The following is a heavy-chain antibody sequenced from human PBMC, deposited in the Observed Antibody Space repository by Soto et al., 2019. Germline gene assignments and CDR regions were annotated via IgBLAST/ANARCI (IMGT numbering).Heavy chain of an antibody. CDR1: GFTFSSYA. D-gene: IGHD3-22*01. J-gene: IGHJ3*02. Sequence: GGSLRLSCAASGFTFSSYAMSWVRQAPGKGLQWVSAISGSGGSTYYADSVKGRFTISRDNSKNTLYLQMNSLRAEDTAVYYCAKDHYYYDSSGYYYHPSGAAFDIWGQGTMVTVSS. V-gene: IGHV3-23*01. CDR3: AKDHYYYDSSGYYYHPSGAAFDI. CDR2: ISGSGGST.